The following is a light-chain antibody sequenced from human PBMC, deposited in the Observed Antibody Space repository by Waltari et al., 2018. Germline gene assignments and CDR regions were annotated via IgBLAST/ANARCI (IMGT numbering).Light chain of an antibody. CDR2: DVS. J-gene: IGLJ2*01. CDR1: SSDVCGYNY. V-gene: IGLV2-14*03. CDR3: SSYTGISVV. Sequence: QSALTQPASVSGSPGQSLTLSCTGPSSDVCGYNYVSWYQQHPGKAPKLMIYDVSNRPSGVSIYCSGSRSGNTASRTISSRQAEDEADYYCSSYTGISVVFGGETKLTVL.